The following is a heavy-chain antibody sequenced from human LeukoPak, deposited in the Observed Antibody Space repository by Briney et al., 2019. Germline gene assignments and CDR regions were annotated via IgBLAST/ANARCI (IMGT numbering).Heavy chain of an antibody. D-gene: IGHD5-24*01. CDR3: AREWIERWLQLRRDY. Sequence: SETLSLTCAVYGGSFSGYYWSWIRQPPGKGLEWIGEINHSGSTNYNPSLKSRVTISVDTSKNQFSLKLSSVTAADTAVYYCAREWIERWLQLRRDYWGQGTLVTVSS. V-gene: IGHV4-34*01. J-gene: IGHJ4*02. CDR2: INHSGST. CDR1: GGSFSGYY.